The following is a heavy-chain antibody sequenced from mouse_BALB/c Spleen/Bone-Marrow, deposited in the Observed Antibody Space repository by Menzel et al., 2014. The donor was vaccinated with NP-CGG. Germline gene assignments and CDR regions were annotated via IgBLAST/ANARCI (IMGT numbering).Heavy chain of an antibody. J-gene: IGHJ3*01. D-gene: IGHD4-1*01. Sequence: EVKVVESGGGLVQPGGSLKLSCAASGFDFSRYWMSWVRQAPGKGLEWIGEINPDSSTINYTPSLKDKFIISRDNAKNTLYLQMSKVRSEDTALYYCARGDWAWFVYWGQGTLVTVSA. CDR2: INPDSSTI. CDR1: GFDFSRYW. CDR3: ARGDWAWFVY. V-gene: IGHV4-1*02.